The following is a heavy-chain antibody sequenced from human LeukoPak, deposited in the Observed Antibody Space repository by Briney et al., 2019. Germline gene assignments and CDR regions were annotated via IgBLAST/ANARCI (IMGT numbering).Heavy chain of an antibody. J-gene: IGHJ5*02. V-gene: IGHV4-39*07. CDR1: GGSISSSSYY. D-gene: IGHD2-2*01. Sequence: SETLSLTCTVSGGSISSSSYYWGWIRQPPGKGLEWIGEINHSGSTNYNPSLKSRVTISVDTSKNQFSLKLSSVTAADTAVYYCARGLPPYCSSTSCYPIRWFDPWGQGTLVTVSS. CDR2: INHSGST. CDR3: ARGLPPYCSSTSCYPIRWFDP.